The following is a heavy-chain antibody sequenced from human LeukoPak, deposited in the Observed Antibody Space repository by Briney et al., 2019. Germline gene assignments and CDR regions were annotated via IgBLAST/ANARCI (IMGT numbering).Heavy chain of an antibody. J-gene: IGHJ4*02. CDR2: FDPEDGET. Sequence: GASVKVSCKVSGYTLTELSMHWVRQAPGKGLEWMGGFDPEDGETIYAQKFQGRVTMTEDTSTDTAYMELSSLRSEDTAVYYCATDFLGPKTGERDYWGQGTLVTVSS. V-gene: IGHV1-24*01. D-gene: IGHD1-14*01. CDR3: ATDFLGPKTGERDY. CDR1: GYTLTELS.